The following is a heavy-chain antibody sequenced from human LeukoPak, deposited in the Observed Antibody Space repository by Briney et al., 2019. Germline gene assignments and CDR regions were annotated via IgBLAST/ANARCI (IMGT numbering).Heavy chain of an antibody. J-gene: IGHJ6*02. V-gene: IGHV3-48*04. D-gene: IGHD6-13*01. CDR2: ISSSSSTI. CDR1: GFTFSSYS. Sequence: GGSLRLSCAASGFTFSSYSMNWVRQAPGKGLEWVSYISSSSSTIYYADSVKGRFTISRDNAKNSLYLQMNSLRAEDTAVYYCARDGDSSSYYYYGMDVWGQGTTVTVSS. CDR3: ARDGDSSSYYYYGMDV.